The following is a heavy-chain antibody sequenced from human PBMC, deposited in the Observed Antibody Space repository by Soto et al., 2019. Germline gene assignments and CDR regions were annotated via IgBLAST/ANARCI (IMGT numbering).Heavy chain of an antibody. D-gene: IGHD3-10*01. V-gene: IGHV5-10-1*01. CDR3: ARHMVYYYDSGSLSSIPTLDY. CDR2: IDPSDSYT. J-gene: IGHJ4*02. CDR1: GYSFTTYW. Sequence: PGESLKISCQGSGYSFTTYWISWVRQMPGKGLEWIGTIDPSDSYTNYSPSFQGHVTISADKSITTAYLQWSSLKASDTAMYYCARHMVYYYDSGSLSSIPTLDYWGQGTLVTVSS.